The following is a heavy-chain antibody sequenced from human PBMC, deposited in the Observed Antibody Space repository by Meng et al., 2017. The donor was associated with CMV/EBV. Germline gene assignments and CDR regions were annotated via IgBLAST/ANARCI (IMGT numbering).Heavy chain of an antibody. CDR3: TRRDGMDV. Sequence: GESLKISCAASGFTFSGSAMHWVRQASGKGLEWVGRIRSKANSYATAYAASVKGRFTISRDDSKNTAYLQMNSLKTEDTAVYYCTRRDGMDVWGQGTTVTV. CDR1: GFTFSGSA. CDR2: IRSKANSYAT. J-gene: IGHJ6*02. V-gene: IGHV3-73*01.